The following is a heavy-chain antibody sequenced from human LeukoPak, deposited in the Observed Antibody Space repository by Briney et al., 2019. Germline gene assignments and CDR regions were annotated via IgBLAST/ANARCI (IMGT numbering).Heavy chain of an antibody. J-gene: IGHJ5*02. CDR3: AGDIEQWLVEDWFDP. D-gene: IGHD6-19*01. CDR2: IRQDGSEK. CDR1: GFTFSSYW. Sequence: GGSLRLSCAASGFTFSSYWMSWVRQAPGKGLEWVANIRQDGSEKYYVDSVKGRFTISRDNAKNSLYLQMNSLRAEDTAVYYCAGDIEQWLVEDWFDPWGQGTLVTVSS. V-gene: IGHV3-7*01.